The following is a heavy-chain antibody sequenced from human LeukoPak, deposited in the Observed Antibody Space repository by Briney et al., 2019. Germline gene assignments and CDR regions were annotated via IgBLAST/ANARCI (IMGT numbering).Heavy chain of an antibody. CDR3: ARLGYCYDCLGHYDY. J-gene: IGHJ4*02. V-gene: IGHV1-46*01. CDR2: INPTSGST. D-gene: IGHD3-22*01. CDR1: GYTFTNYY. Sequence: ASVKVSCKASGYTFTNYYIHWVRQAPGQGLEWMGIINPTSGSTAYTQKFQGRVNMTRDTSTSTVYMELSSMRSDDTAVYYCARLGYCYDCLGHYDYWGQGTLVIVSS.